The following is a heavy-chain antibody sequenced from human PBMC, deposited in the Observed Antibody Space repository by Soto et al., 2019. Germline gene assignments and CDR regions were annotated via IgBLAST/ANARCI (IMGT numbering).Heavy chain of an antibody. Sequence: SETLSLTCTVSGGSISSSSYYWCWIRQPPGKGLEWIGSIYYSGYTYYNPSLKSRVTISVDTSKNQFSLKLSSVTAADTAVYYCAKGGSGSYSNAFDIWGQGTMVT. CDR2: IYYSGYT. CDR3: AKGGSGSYSNAFDI. CDR1: GGSISSSSYY. J-gene: IGHJ3*02. D-gene: IGHD3-10*01. V-gene: IGHV4-39*01.